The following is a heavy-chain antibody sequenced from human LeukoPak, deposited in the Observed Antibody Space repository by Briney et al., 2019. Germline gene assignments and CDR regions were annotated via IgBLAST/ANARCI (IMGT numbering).Heavy chain of an antibody. V-gene: IGHV3-23*01. Sequence: GGSLRLSCAASGFTFSSYAMSWVRQAPGKGLEWVSGISGSGGSTYYADSVKGRFTISRDNAKNSLYLQMNSLRADDTAVYYCARSSYYDFWSGSYYYYYMDVWGKGTTVTVSS. CDR2: ISGSGGST. D-gene: IGHD3-3*01. J-gene: IGHJ6*03. CDR3: ARSSYYDFWSGSYYYYYMDV. CDR1: GFTFSSYA.